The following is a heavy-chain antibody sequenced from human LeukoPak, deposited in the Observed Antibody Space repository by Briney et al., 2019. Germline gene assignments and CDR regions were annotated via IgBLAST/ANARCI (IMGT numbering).Heavy chain of an antibody. D-gene: IGHD2-2*01. J-gene: IGHJ4*02. CDR1: GDSINSGGYF. CDR3: AREGTYCSSTSCYFGGVDY. CDR2: IYYSGST. Sequence: PSETLFLTCTVSGDSINSGGYFWSWIRQHPGKGLEWIGYIYYSGSTNYNPSLKSRVTISVDTSKNQFSLKLSSVTAADTAVYYCAREGTYCSSTSCYFGGVDYWGQGTLVTVSS. V-gene: IGHV4-61*08.